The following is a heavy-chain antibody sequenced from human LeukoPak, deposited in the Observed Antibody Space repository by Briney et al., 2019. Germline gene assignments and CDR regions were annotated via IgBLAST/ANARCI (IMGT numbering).Heavy chain of an antibody. D-gene: IGHD3-22*01. V-gene: IGHV1-18*01. CDR1: GYTFTSYG. CDR2: ISAYNGNT. CDR3: ARKYYYDSSGYHFDY. Sequence: APVKVSCKASGYTFTSYGISWVRQAPGQGLEWMGWISAYNGNTNYAQKLQGRVTMTTDTSASTAYMELRSLRSDDTAVYYCARKYYYDSSGYHFDYWGQGTLVTVSS. J-gene: IGHJ4*02.